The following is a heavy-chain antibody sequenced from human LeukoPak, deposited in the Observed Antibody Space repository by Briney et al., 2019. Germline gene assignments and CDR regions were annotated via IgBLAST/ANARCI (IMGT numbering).Heavy chain of an antibody. CDR3: ARHLAYCSSTSCYSKNYYFDY. J-gene: IGHJ4*02. CDR2: IYYSGST. V-gene: IGHV4-59*08. D-gene: IGHD2-2*01. Sequence: SETLSLTCTVSGGSISSYYWSWIRQPPGKGLEWIGYIYYSGSTNYNPSLKSRVTISVDTSKNQFSLKLSSVTAADTAVYYCARHLAYCSSTSCYSKNYYFDYWGQGTLVTVSS. CDR1: GGSISSYY.